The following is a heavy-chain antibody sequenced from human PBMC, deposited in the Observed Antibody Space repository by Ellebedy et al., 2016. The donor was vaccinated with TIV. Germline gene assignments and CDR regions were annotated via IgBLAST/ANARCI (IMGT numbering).Heavy chain of an antibody. CDR1: GGSISSYY. V-gene: IGHV4-59*01. J-gene: IGHJ4*02. CDR2: IYYSGST. CDR3: ARGTIVPAALGGFDY. D-gene: IGHD2-2*01. Sequence: MPSETLSLTCTVSGGSISSYYWSWIRQPPGKGLEWIGYIYYSGSTNYNPSLKSRVTISVDTSKNQFSLKLSSVTAADTAVYYCARGTIVPAALGGFDYWGQGTLVTVSS.